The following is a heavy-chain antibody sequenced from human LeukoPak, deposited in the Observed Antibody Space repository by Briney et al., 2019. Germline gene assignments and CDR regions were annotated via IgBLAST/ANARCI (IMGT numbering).Heavy chain of an antibody. CDR2: ISGSGGNT. CDR1: GFTFSSYA. V-gene: IGHV3-23*01. J-gene: IGHJ4*02. D-gene: IGHD5-18*01. CDR3: AKARGYSDVSSVY. Sequence: GGSLRLSCAASGFTFSSYAMSWVRQAPGKGLEWVSGISGSGGNTYYADSMKGRFTVSRDNSKNTLYLQMNSLRAEDTAVYYCAKARGYSDVSSVYWGQGTLVTVSS.